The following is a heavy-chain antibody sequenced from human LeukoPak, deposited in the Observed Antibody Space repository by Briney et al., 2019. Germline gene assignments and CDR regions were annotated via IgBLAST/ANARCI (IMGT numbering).Heavy chain of an antibody. V-gene: IGHV3-23*01. D-gene: IGHD2-21*02. Sequence: GGSLRLSCAASGFTFSSYGMSWVRQAPGKGLEWVSAISGGAASTNYADSVKGRFTISRDNSKNTLYLQVNGLRTEDTAVYYCAKDRLLNCRGDCYIFDYWGQGTVVTVSS. CDR3: AKDRLLNCRGDCYIFDY. J-gene: IGHJ4*02. CDR2: ISGGAAST. CDR1: GFTFSSYG.